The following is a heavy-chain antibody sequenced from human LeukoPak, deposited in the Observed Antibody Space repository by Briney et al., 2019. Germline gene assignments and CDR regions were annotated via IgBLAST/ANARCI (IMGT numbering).Heavy chain of an antibody. D-gene: IGHD1-26*01. CDR3: ARDPGHSGGQN. CDR1: GGTFSSYA. CDR2: IVPIFGTT. J-gene: IGHJ4*02. Sequence: SVKVSCKASGGTFSSYAISWVRQAPGQGLEWMGGIVPIFGTTKYAQKFQGRVTLTADESTSTAYMGLSSLRSEGTAFYFCARDPGHSGGQNWGQGNLVTVSS. V-gene: IGHV1-69*13.